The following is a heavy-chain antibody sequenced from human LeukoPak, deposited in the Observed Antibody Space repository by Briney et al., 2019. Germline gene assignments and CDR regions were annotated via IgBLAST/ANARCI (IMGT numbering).Heavy chain of an antibody. CDR1: GDSISSGDYY. J-gene: IGHJ3*02. V-gene: IGHV4-61*02. CDR3: AKRQRYFDWLRAFDI. D-gene: IGHD3-9*01. CDR2: ISSSGST. Sequence: SETLSLTCTVSGDSISSGDYYWSWIRQPAGKGLEWIGRISSSGSTNYNPSLKSRVTISVDTSKNQFSLKLSSVTAADTAVYYCAKRQRYFDWLRAFDIWGQGTMVTVSS.